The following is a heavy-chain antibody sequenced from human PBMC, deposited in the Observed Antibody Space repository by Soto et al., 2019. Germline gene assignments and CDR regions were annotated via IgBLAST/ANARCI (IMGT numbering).Heavy chain of an antibody. CDR3: ATSPPPGWDPYYFDY. CDR2: IFYSGNT. V-gene: IGHV4-61*01. CDR1: GGSVSSNTYY. J-gene: IGHJ4*02. D-gene: IGHD6-19*01. Sequence: SETLSLTCTVSGGSVSSNTYYWNWMRQPPGKGLEWIGYIFYSGNTNYNPSLKSRVTLSLDSSKNQFSLKLSSVTAADTAVYYCATSPPPGWDPYYFDYWGQGTLVTVSS.